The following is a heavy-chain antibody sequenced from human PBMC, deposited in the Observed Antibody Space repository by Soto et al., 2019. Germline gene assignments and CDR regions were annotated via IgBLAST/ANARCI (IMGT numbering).Heavy chain of an antibody. J-gene: IGHJ6*02. CDR3: ARDWNIDNYYDYYGMDV. D-gene: IGHD1-1*01. CDR1: GFTFSSYS. CDR2: ISDNSDSI. V-gene: IGHV3-48*02. Sequence: GGSLRLSCAASGFTFSSYSLNWVRQAPGKGLQWVSYISDNSDSIHYADSVKGRFTISRDNAKNSLYLQMNSLRDEDTAVYFCARDWNIDNYYDYYGMDVWGQGTTVTVS.